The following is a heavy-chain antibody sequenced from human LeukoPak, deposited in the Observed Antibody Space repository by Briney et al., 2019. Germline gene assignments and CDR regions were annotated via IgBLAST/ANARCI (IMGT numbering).Heavy chain of an antibody. CDR2: IYPGDSDT. CDR1: GYSFTSYW. CDR3: ATPPGVVVPAAPGYSSSSLDYYYMDV. Sequence: KGGESLKISCKGSGYSFTSYWTGWVRQMPGKGLEWMGIIYPGDSDTRYSPSFQGQVTISADKSISTAYLQWSSLKASDTAMYYCATPPGVVVPAAPGYSSSSLDYYYMDVWGKGTTVTVSS. V-gene: IGHV5-51*01. J-gene: IGHJ6*03. D-gene: IGHD2-2*01.